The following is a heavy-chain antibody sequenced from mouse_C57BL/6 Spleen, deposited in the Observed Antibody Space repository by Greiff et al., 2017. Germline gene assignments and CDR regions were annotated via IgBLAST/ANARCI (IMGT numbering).Heavy chain of an antibody. CDR2: ISNGGGST. CDR1: GFTFSDYY. D-gene: IGHD2-3*01. V-gene: IGHV5-12*01. J-gene: IGHJ2*01. CDR3: ARGGDGYYPFDY. Sequence: EVQLVESGGGLVQPGGSLKLSCAASGFTFSDYYMYWVRQTPEKRLEWVAYISNGGGSTYYPDTVKGRFTISRDNAKNTLYLQMSRLKSEDTAMYYCARGGDGYYPFDYWGQGTTLTVSS.